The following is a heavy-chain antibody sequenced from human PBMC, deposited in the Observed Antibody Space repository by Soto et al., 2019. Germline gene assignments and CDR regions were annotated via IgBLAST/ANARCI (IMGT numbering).Heavy chain of an antibody. CDR3: AKDRAGYGMDV. CDR2: ISAGGDVT. CDR1: GCTFSTYA. V-gene: IGHV3-23*01. Sequence: GWLRRSGAASGCTFSTYAMSWVRQGPGKGLQWVSSISAGGDVTDSVDSVKGRFTISRDNSKKTLFLQMNSLRGEDTAVYYCAKDRAGYGMDVWGQGTKVTVSS. J-gene: IGHJ6*02. D-gene: IGHD6-25*01.